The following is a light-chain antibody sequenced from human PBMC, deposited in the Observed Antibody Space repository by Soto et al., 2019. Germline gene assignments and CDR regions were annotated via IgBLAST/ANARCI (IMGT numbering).Light chain of an antibody. J-gene: IGLJ2*01. CDR1: NIGSKS. Sequence: SYELPQPPSVSVAPGQTARITFGGNNIGSKSVHWYQQKPGQAPVLVIYYDSDRPSGIPERFSGSNSGNTATLTISRVEAGDEADYYCQVWDSSSDRDVVFGGGTQLTVL. CDR3: QVWDSSSDRDVV. CDR2: YDS. V-gene: IGLV3-21*04.